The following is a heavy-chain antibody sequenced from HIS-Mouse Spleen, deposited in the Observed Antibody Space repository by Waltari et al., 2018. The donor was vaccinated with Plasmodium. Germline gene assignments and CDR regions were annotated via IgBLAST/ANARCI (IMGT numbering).Heavy chain of an antibody. CDR1: GFTFSGYC. CDR2: IKQDGSEK. Sequence: EVQLVASGGGLVQPGGSLRLSCAASGFTFSGYCMSWVRQAPGKGLEGVANIKQDGSEKYYVDSVKGRFTISRDNAKNSLYLQMNSLRAEDTAVYYCASSWYWYFDLWGRGTLVTVSS. D-gene: IGHD6-13*01. V-gene: IGHV3-7*01. CDR3: ASSWYWYFDL. J-gene: IGHJ2*01.